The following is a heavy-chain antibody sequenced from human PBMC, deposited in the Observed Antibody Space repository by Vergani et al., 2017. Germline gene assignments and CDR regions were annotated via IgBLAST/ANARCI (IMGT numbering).Heavy chain of an antibody. Sequence: QVQLVESGGGVVQPGGSLRLSCAASGFTFSSYSMHWVRQAPGKGLEWVAFIRYDGSNKYYADSVKGRFTISRDNSKNTLYLQMNSLRAEDTAVYYCAKARGYYGSGSYSPLHYWGQGTLVTVSS. V-gene: IGHV3-30*02. J-gene: IGHJ4*02. CDR3: AKARGYYGSGSYSPLHY. CDR1: GFTFSSYS. CDR2: IRYDGSNK. D-gene: IGHD3-10*01.